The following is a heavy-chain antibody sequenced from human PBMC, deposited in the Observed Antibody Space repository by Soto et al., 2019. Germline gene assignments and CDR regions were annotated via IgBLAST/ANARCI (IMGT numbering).Heavy chain of an antibody. D-gene: IGHD1-1*01. CDR2: ISYDGSNK. V-gene: IGHV3-30-3*01. CDR1: GFTFSSYA. Sequence: GGSLRLSCAASGFTFSSYAMHWVRQAPGKGLEWVAVISYDGSNKYYADSVKGRFTISRDNSKNTLYLQMNSLRAEDTAVYYCARRDWNGGYCDFWGQGILVTVSS. J-gene: IGHJ4*02. CDR3: ARRDWNGGYCDF.